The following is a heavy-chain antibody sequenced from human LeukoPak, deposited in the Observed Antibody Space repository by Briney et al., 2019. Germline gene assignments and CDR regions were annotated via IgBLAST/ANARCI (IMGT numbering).Heavy chain of an antibody. CDR3: ARAPHYYDSSGYNAPFDY. D-gene: IGHD3-22*01. Sequence: PGGSLRLSCAASGFTFSSYAMSWVRQAPGKGLEWVSAISGSGGSTYYADSVKGRFTISRDNSKNTLYLQMNSLRAEDTAVYYCARAPHYYDSSGYNAPFDYWGQGTLVTVSS. V-gene: IGHV3-23*01. CDR2: ISGSGGST. J-gene: IGHJ4*02. CDR1: GFTFSSYA.